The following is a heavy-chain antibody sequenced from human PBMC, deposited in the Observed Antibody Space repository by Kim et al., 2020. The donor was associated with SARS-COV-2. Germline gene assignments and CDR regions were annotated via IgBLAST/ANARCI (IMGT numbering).Heavy chain of an antibody. J-gene: IGHJ1*01. CDR2: IKQDGSEK. CDR3: ASEGSGIAVAVKGSQYFQH. CDR1: GFTFSSYW. D-gene: IGHD6-19*01. V-gene: IGHV3-7*01. Sequence: GGSLRLSCAASGFTFSSYWMSWVRQAPGKGLEWVANIKQDGSEKYYVDSVKGRFTISRDNAKNSLYLQMNSLRAEDTAVYYCASEGSGIAVAVKGSQYFQHWGQGTLVTVSS.